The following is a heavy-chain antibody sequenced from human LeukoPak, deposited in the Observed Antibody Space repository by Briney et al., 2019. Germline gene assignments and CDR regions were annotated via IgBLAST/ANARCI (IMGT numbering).Heavy chain of an antibody. J-gene: IGHJ4*02. CDR3: ARDQGVYDYVWGSYRLDY. Sequence: GRSLRLSCAASGFTFSSYGMHWVRQAPGKGLEWVAVIWYDGSNKYYADSVKGRFTISRDNSKNTLCLQMNSLRAEDTAVYYCARDQGVYDYVWGSYRLDYWGQGTLVTVSS. CDR1: GFTFSSYG. D-gene: IGHD3-16*02. V-gene: IGHV3-33*01. CDR2: IWYDGSNK.